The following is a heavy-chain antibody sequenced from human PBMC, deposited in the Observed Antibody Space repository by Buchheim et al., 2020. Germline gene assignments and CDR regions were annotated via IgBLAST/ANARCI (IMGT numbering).Heavy chain of an antibody. CDR3: AKDHGSGRYSGWYYYYGMDV. D-gene: IGHD3-10*01. V-gene: IGHV3-23*04. J-gene: IGHJ6*01. CDR2: ISCSGDST. Sequence: EVQLVESGGGLVQPGGSLRLSCAASGFTFSSYAMSWVRQAPGKGLELVSAISCSGDSTYYADSVKGRFTISRDNSKNTLYLQMNSLRAEDTAVYYCAKDHGSGRYSGWYYYYGMDVWGQGTT. CDR1: GFTFSSYA.